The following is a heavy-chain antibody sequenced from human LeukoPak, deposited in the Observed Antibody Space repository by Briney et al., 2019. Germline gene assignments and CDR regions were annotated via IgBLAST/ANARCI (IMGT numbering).Heavy chain of an antibody. D-gene: IGHD3-22*01. CDR1: GYTFINYD. J-gene: IGHJ4*02. Sequence: ASVKVSCKASGYTFINYDINWVRQATGQGLEWMGWMNPNSGNTGYAQKFQGRVTMTRDMSTSTVYMELNILRSEDTAVYYCARIHYDSSIYLDYWGQGTLVTVSS. CDR2: MNPNSGNT. CDR3: ARIHYDSSIYLDY. V-gene: IGHV1-8*01.